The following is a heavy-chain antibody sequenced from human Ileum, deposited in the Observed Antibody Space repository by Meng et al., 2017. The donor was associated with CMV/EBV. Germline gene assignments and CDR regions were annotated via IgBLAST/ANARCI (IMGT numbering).Heavy chain of an antibody. CDR2: MWHGGRT. J-gene: IGHJ4*02. Sequence: SGDVLYSSTYAWAWIRQPPGKGLEWIGTMWHGGRTYYNPSLMSRVTMSVDTSNNQFSLNLRSVTAADTAIYYCARDRDDNWGNFDSWGQGSLVTVSS. D-gene: IGHD7-27*01. CDR1: GDVLYSSTYA. CDR3: ARDRDDNWGNFDS. V-gene: IGHV4-39*07.